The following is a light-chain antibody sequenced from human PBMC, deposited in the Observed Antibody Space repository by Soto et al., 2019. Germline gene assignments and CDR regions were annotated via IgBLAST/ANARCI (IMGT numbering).Light chain of an antibody. Sequence: QSALTQPPSGSVSPGQSGTISCTATSSDVVSYNRVSWYQHPPGTAPKLMIYEASNRPSGAPDRFSGSKSGNTASLTISGLQAADEVDSYCRLYTSENTYVFGTGTKVTVL. CDR3: RLYTSENTYV. CDR2: EAS. J-gene: IGLJ1*01. V-gene: IGLV2-18*01. CDR1: SSDVVSYNR.